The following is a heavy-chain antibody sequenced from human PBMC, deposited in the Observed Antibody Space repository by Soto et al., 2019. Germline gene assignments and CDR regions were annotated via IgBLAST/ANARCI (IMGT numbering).Heavy chain of an antibody. J-gene: IGHJ4*02. Sequence: QVHFLQSGAEVKKPGASVKVSCKASGYTFTDYHLHWVRQAPGQGLEWMGWINPYKGGTNSAQKFHDRTTLTRDTSIGTAYTELSSLRADDTAIYFCATEASISRGPNPLAFGGQGTLVTVSS. CDR3: ATEASISRGPNPLAF. D-gene: IGHD3-3*01. V-gene: IGHV1-2*02. CDR1: GYTFTDYH. CDR2: INPYKGGT.